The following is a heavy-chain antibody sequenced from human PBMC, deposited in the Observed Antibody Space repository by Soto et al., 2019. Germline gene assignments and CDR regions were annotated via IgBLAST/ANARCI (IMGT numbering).Heavy chain of an antibody. CDR3: ARHLVRGCSYGGYDYGMDV. D-gene: IGHD5-18*01. CDR1: GYSFTSYW. J-gene: IGHJ6*02. Sequence: PGESLKISCKGSGYSFTSYWISWVRQMPGKGLEWIGRIDPSDSYTNYSPSFQGHVTISADKSISTAYLQWSSLKASDTAMYYCARHLVRGCSYGGYDYGMDVWGQGTTVTVSS. CDR2: IDPSDSYT. V-gene: IGHV5-10-1*01.